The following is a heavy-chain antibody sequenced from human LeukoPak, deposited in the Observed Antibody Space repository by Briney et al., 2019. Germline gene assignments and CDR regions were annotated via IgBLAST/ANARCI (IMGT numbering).Heavy chain of an antibody. CDR3: ARPQDIDGYNRAY. V-gene: IGHV4-39*01. Sequence: SETLSLTCTVSGGTISSSSYYWVWIRQPPGKGLEWIGSIYYSGSTYYNPSLKSRVTISVDTSKNQFSLKLSSVTAADTAVYYCARPQDIDGYNRAYWGQGTLVTVSS. CDR1: GGTISSSSYY. CDR2: IYYSGST. D-gene: IGHD5-12*01. J-gene: IGHJ4*02.